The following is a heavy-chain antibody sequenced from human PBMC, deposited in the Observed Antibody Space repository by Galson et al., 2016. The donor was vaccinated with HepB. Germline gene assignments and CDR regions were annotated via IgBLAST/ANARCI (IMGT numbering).Heavy chain of an antibody. V-gene: IGHV3-23*01. D-gene: IGHD2-15*01. J-gene: IGHJ4*02. CDR2: ITSSGGNT. CDR1: GFTFTRYA. Sequence: SLRLSCAASGFTFTRYAMTWVRQAPGKGLEWVSSITSSGGNTYYTDSVKGRFTIPRDNSQNTLLLQMNSLRAEDTAVYYCAKDGIMVAANPYHFHYWGQGTPVTVSS. CDR3: AKDGIMVAANPYHFHY.